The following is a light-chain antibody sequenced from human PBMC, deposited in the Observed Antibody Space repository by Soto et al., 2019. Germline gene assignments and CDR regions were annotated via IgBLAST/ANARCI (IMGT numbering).Light chain of an antibody. V-gene: IGKV1-5*03. CDR1: QSSSSW. J-gene: IGKJ1*01. Sequence: DIQMTQSPSTLSASVGDRVTITCRASQSSSSWLDWYQQKPGTDPKLLIYKASTLAYGVPSRFSGSGSGTEFTLTISSLQPDDSATYYCQQYNDNWTFGQGTKV. CDR2: KAS. CDR3: QQYNDNWT.